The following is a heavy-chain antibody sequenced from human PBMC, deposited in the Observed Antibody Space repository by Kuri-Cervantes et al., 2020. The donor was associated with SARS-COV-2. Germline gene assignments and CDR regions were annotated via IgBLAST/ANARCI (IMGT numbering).Heavy chain of an antibody. Sequence: ASVKVSCKASGYTFTGYYMHWVRQAPGQGLEWMGWINPNSGGTNYAQKFQGRVTMTRDTSISTAYMELSSLRSEDTAVYYCARDREQLVARAYYYYYMDVWGKGTTVTVSS. CDR1: GYTFTGYY. V-gene: IGHV1-2*02. J-gene: IGHJ6*03. CDR3: ARDREQLVARAYYYYYMDV. D-gene: IGHD6-13*01. CDR2: INPNSGGT.